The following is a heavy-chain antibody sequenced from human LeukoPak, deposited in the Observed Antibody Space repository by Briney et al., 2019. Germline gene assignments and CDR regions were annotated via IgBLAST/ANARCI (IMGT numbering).Heavy chain of an antibody. J-gene: IGHJ6*03. CDR3: ARPKAGTTLRYYYYMDV. Sequence: PGGSLRLSCAASGFTFSSYAMHWVRQAPGKGLEYVSAISSNGGSTYYANSVKGRFTISRDNSKNTLYLQMGSLGAEDMAVYYCARPKAGTTLRYYYYMDVWGKGTTVTVSS. D-gene: IGHD1-7*01. CDR1: GFTFSSYA. V-gene: IGHV3-64*01. CDR2: ISSNGGST.